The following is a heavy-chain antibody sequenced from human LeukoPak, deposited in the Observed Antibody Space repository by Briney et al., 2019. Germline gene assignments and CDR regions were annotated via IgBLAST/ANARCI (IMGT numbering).Heavy chain of an antibody. J-gene: IGHJ6*03. CDR3: AKGGAATMRDGYNYYHYYMEV. CDR2: ISGSGGHT. Sequence: GGSLRLSCAASGINFTSHAMSCVRQAPGKGLEWVSLISGSGGHTFYGDSVKGRFTTSRDNSKDTFYLQMNSLRAEDTAVYYCAKGGAATMRDGYNYYHYYMEVWGRGTTVTVSS. CDR1: GINFTSHA. V-gene: IGHV3-23*01. D-gene: IGHD5-24*01.